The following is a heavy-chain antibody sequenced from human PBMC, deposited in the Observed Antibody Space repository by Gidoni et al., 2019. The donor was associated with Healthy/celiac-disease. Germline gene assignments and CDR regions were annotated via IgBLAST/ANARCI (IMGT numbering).Heavy chain of an antibody. Sequence: EVQLLESGGGLVQPGGSLRLSCAASGFTFSSYAMSWVRQAPGKGLEWVSAISGSGGSTYYADSVKGRFTISRDNSKNTLYLQMNSLRAEDTAVYYCANTYYYDSSGYYVPRAKDYWGQGTLVTVSS. D-gene: IGHD3-22*01. V-gene: IGHV3-23*01. CDR2: ISGSGGST. J-gene: IGHJ4*02. CDR3: ANTYYYDSSGYYVPRAKDY. CDR1: GFTFSSYA.